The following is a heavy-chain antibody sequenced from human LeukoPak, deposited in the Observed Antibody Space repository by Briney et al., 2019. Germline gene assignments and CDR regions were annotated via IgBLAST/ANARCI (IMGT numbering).Heavy chain of an antibody. V-gene: IGHV3-30*04. D-gene: IGHD1-26*01. Sequence: GSLRLSCAASGFNFSSYVMHWVRQAPGKGLEWVAIISFDGSNKHYADSVRGRFTVSRDNSKSTLYLQMNSLRAEDSAVFYCARDRSGSYYRYFDLWGRGTLLTVSS. CDR3: ARDRSGSYYRYFDL. J-gene: IGHJ2*01. CDR2: ISFDGSNK. CDR1: GFNFSSYV.